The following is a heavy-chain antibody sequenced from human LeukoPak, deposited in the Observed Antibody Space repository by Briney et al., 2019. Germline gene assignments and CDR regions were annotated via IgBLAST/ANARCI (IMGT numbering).Heavy chain of an antibody. V-gene: IGHV3-7*01. J-gene: IGHJ4*02. D-gene: IGHD3-3*01. CDR2: IKQDGSEK. Sequence: PGGSLRLSCAASGFTFSSYAMSWVRQAPGKGLEWVANIKQDGSEKYYVDSVKGRFTISRDNAKNSLYLQMNSLRAEDTAVYYCARGTAEITIFGVVIGTYFDYWGQGTLVTVSS. CDR3: ARGTAEITIFGVVIGTYFDY. CDR1: GFTFSSYA.